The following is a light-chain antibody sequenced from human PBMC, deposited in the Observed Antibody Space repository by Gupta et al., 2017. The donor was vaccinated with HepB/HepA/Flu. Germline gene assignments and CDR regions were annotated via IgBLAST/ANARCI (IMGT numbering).Light chain of an antibody. Sequence: EIVLTQSPATLSLSPGERATLSCRTSQSISIHLVWYQQKPGQAPRLLINDASNRATGIPARFSGSGSGTEFTLTISSREPEDFAVYYCQQRKSWPITFGGGTXVEIK. J-gene: IGKJ4*01. CDR2: DAS. V-gene: IGKV3-11*01. CDR3: QQRKSWPIT. CDR1: QSISIH.